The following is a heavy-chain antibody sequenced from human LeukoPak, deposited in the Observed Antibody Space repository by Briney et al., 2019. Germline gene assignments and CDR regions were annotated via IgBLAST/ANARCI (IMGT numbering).Heavy chain of an antibody. CDR1: GFTFSNAW. CDR2: IRPKIEGGTA. CDR3: THYSSGWY. J-gene: IGHJ4*02. V-gene: IGHV3-15*01. D-gene: IGHD6-19*01. Sequence: GGSLRLSWAASGFTFSNAWMNWVRQAPGKGLEWVGRIRPKIEGGTADYAAPVKGRFIISRDDSKNTLYLQMNSLKIEDTAMYYCTHYSSGWYLGQGTLVTVSS.